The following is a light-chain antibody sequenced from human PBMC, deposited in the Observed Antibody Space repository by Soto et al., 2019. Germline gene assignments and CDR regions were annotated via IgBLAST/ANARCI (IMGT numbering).Light chain of an antibody. V-gene: IGKV3-15*01. CDR2: GAS. CDR3: QQYYTSPYT. CDR1: QSISSN. J-gene: IGKJ2*01. Sequence: EIVMTQSPATLSVSPGERATLSCRASQSISSNLAWYQQKPGQAPSLLIYGASARATGIPARFSGSGSGTEFTLTISSLQAEDVGVYYCQQYYTSPYTFGQGTKLEIK.